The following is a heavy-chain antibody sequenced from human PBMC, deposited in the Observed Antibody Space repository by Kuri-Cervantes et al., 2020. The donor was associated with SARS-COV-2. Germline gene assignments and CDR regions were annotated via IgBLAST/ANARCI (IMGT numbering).Heavy chain of an antibody. CDR1: GYIFTNYY. V-gene: IGHV1-46*01. D-gene: IGHD6-6*01. Sequence: ASVKVSCKASGYIFTNYYMSWVRQAPGQGLGWLGIINPSGGGTSYVQKFQGRVTMTRDTYTSTVYMELSSLRSEDTAVYYCARGRLSSDYFDYWGQGTLVTVSS. CDR2: INPSGGGT. J-gene: IGHJ4*02. CDR3: ARGRLSSDYFDY.